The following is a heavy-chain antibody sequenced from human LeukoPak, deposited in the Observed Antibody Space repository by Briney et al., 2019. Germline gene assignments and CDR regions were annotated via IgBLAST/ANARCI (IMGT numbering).Heavy chain of an antibody. Sequence: QPGRSLRLSCAASGFTFSSYGMHWVRQAPGKGLEWVAVISYDGSNKYYADSVKGRFTISRDNSKNTLYLQMNSLRAEDTAVYYCAANMVRGGRHAFDIWGQGTMVTVSS. CDR1: GFTFSSYG. D-gene: IGHD3-10*01. V-gene: IGHV3-30*03. CDR3: AANMVRGGRHAFDI. CDR2: ISYDGSNK. J-gene: IGHJ3*02.